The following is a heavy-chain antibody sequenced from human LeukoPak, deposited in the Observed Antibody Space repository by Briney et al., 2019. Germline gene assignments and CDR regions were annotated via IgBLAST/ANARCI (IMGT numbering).Heavy chain of an antibody. CDR3: VRATPGGYTNRSTGTLDY. V-gene: IGHV4-61*08. Sequence: PSETLSLTCTVSGGSVSSDGYYWSWIRQPPGKGLEWIGHIYYRGSTNYNPSLKSRVTMSVDTSKNQFSLKLTSVTAADTAVYYCVRATPGGYTNRSTGTLDYWGQGTLVTVSS. CDR2: IYYRGST. D-gene: IGHD6-13*01. J-gene: IGHJ4*02. CDR1: GGSVSSDGYY.